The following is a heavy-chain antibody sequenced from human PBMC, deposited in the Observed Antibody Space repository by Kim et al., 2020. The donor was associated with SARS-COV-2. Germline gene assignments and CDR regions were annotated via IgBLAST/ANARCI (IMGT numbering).Heavy chain of an antibody. D-gene: IGHD6-19*01. CDR2: INTNTGNP. J-gene: IGHJ1*01. Sequence: ASVKVSCKASGYTFTSYAMNWVRQAPGQGLEWMGWINTNTGNPTYAQGFTGRFVFSLDTSVSTAYLQISSLKAEDTAVYYCARDSKISGFRFEVAATGYFQHWGQGTLVTVSS. V-gene: IGHV7-4-1*02. CDR3: ARDSKISGFRFEVAATGYFQH. CDR1: GYTFTSYA.